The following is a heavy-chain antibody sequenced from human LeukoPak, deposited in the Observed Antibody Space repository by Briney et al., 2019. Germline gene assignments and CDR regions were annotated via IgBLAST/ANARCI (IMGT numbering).Heavy chain of an antibody. J-gene: IGHJ5*02. CDR2: FDPEDGET. Sequence: ASVKVSCKVSGYTLTELSMHWVRQAPGKGLEWMGGFDPEDGETIYAQKFQGRVTMTEDTSTDTAYMELSSLRSEDTAVYYCATGRSGVRGVKNNWSDPWGQGTLVTVSS. V-gene: IGHV1-24*01. D-gene: IGHD3-10*01. CDR1: GYTLTELS. CDR3: ATGRSGVRGVKNNWSDP.